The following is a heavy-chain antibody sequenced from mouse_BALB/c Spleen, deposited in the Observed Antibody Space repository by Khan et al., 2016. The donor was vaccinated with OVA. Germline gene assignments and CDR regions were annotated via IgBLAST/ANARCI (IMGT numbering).Heavy chain of an antibody. CDR1: GYSITSGYG. J-gene: IGHJ2*01. CDR2: ISYSGST. D-gene: IGHD1-2*01. CDR3: ARTARIKS. Sequence: EVQLQESGPGLVKPSQSLSLTCTVTGYSITSGYGWNWIRQFPENKLEWMGYISYSGSTNYNPSLKSRISITRDTSKNQFFLQLNAVTTDDTATYYCARTARIKSWGQGTTLTVSS. V-gene: IGHV3-2*02.